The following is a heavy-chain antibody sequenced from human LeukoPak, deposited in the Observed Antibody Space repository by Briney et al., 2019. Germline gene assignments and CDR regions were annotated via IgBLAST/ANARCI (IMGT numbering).Heavy chain of an antibody. CDR1: GYTFTSYA. V-gene: IGHV1-3*01. CDR3: ARVSYYDSSGYYDEDAFDI. J-gene: IGHJ3*02. Sequence: ASVKVSCTASGYTFTSYAMHWVRQAPGQRLEWMGWINAGNGNTKYSQKFQGRVTITRDTSASTAYMELSSLRSEDTAVYYCARVSYYDSSGYYDEDAFDIWGQGTMVTVSS. CDR2: INAGNGNT. D-gene: IGHD3-22*01.